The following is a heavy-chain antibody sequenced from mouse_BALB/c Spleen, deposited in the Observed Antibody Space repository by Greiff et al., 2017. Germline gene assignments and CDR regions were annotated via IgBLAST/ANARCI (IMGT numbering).Heavy chain of an antibody. D-gene: IGHD2-4*01. V-gene: IGHV1-66*01. Sequence: QVQLKQSGPELVKPGASVKISCKASGYSFTSYYIHWVKQRPGQGLEWIGWIFPGSGNTKYNEKFKGKATLTADTSSSTAYMQLSSLTSEDSAVYFCARVGYYDYDYYYAMDYWGQGTSVTVSS. CDR2: IFPGSGNT. J-gene: IGHJ4*01. CDR3: ARVGYYDYDYYYAMDY. CDR1: GYSFTSYY.